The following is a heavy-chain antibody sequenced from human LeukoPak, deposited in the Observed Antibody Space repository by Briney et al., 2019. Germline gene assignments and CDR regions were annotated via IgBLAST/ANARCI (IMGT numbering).Heavy chain of an antibody. CDR1: ESDFVNYA. J-gene: IGHJ6*03. CDR2: ICSTGDIT. D-gene: IGHD6-13*01. Sequence: GGSLRLSCAAPESDFVNYAMSWVRQGPRKGLDWVSTICSTGDITYHADPVKGRFIISRDNSKNTLYLQMDTLRVDDTAIYYCATHVWRAASSQYYYYMDVWGKGTTVTVSS. V-gene: IGHV3-23*01. CDR3: ATHVWRAASSQYYYYMDV.